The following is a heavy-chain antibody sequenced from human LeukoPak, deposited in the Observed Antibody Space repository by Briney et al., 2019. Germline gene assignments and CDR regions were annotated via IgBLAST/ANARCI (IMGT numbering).Heavy chain of an antibody. CDR3: ARGRGSTSSNFDY. CDR2: INPNSGGT. CDR1: GYTFTGYY. J-gene: IGHJ4*02. Sequence: GASVKVSCKASGYTFTGYYMHWVRQAPGQGLEGMGWINPNSGGTHYAQKFQGRVTMTRDTSISTAYMELSRLTSDDTAVYYCARGRGSTSSNFDYWGQGTLVTVSS. V-gene: IGHV1-2*02. D-gene: IGHD2-2*01.